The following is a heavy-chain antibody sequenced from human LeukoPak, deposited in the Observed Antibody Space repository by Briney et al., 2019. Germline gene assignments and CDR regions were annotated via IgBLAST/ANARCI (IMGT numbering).Heavy chain of an antibody. CDR3: ARKASEFDC. Sequence: GGSLRLSCAASGFTFTSYAMTWVRQAPGKGLEWDSSISAGGGSTYYADSVKGRFTISRDNSQNTLYLQMNSLRAEDTAIYYCARKASEFDCWGQGTLVTVSS. CDR1: GFTFTSYA. J-gene: IGHJ4*02. V-gene: IGHV3-23*01. CDR2: ISAGGGST.